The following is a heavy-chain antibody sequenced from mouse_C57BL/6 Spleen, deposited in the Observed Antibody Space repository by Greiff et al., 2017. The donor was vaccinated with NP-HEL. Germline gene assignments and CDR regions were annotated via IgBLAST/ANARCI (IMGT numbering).Heavy chain of an antibody. J-gene: IGHJ4*01. Sequence: QVQLQQSGPELVKPGASVKISCKASGYAFSSSWMNWVKQRPGKGLEWIGRIYPGDGDTNYNGKFKGKATLTADKSSSTAYMQLSSLTSEDSAVYVWARRGYGSSYAMDYWGQGTSVTVSS. CDR3: ARRGYGSSYAMDY. CDR1: GYAFSSSW. CDR2: IYPGDGDT. V-gene: IGHV1-82*01. D-gene: IGHD1-1*01.